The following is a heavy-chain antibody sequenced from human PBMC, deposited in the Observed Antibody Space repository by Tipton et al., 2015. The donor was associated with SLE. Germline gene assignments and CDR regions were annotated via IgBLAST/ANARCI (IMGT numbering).Heavy chain of an antibody. CDR3: ARDEPDGDSSGIPGDY. V-gene: IGHV4-61*01. CDR2: IYDSENT. D-gene: IGHD3-22*01. J-gene: IGHJ4*02. Sequence: TLSLTCTVSGGSVSSGSYYWSWIRQPPGKGLEWIGYIYDSENTNYNPSLRSRVTISVDTSKNQFSLKLSSVTAADTAVYYCARDEPDGDSSGIPGDYWGQGTLVTVSS. CDR1: GGSVSSGSYY.